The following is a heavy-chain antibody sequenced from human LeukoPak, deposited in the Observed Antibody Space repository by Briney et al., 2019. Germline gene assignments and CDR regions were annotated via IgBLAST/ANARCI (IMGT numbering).Heavy chain of an antibody. D-gene: IGHD4-17*01. CDR1: GLAFRNYA. Sequence: GGSLRLSCVASGLAFRNYAMTWVRQAPGKGLEWVSVIRGSGGDIRYADSVKGRFAISRDNSVNTLYLQMNSLRAEDTAVYYCGKDPNGDYIGAFDFWGQGTMVTVSS. V-gene: IGHV3-23*01. CDR3: GKDPNGDYIGAFDF. J-gene: IGHJ3*01. CDR2: IRGSGGDI.